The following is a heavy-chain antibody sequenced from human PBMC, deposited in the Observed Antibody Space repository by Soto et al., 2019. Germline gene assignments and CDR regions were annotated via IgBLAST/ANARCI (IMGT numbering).Heavy chain of an antibody. CDR2: ISGSGDST. CDR1: GFTFSSYA. D-gene: IGHD4-17*01. CDR3: AKFYYGDYSYYYYGMDV. Sequence: EVQVLESGGGLVQPGGSLRLSCAASGFTFSSYAMSWVRQAPGEGLEWVSAISGSGDSTRYADSVQGRFTISRDTSKHTLYLQMNSLRAEDTAVYYCAKFYYGDYSYYYYGMDVWGQGTTVTVSS. J-gene: IGHJ6*02. V-gene: IGHV3-23*01.